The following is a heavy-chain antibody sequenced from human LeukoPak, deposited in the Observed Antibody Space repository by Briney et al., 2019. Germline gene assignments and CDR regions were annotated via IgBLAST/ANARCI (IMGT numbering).Heavy chain of an antibody. D-gene: IGHD2-15*01. V-gene: IGHV1-3*01. CDR3: ATSGQVVATMHY. Sequence: PGASVKVSCKAPGYTFTSYAMHWVRQAPGQRLEWMGWINAGNGNTKYSQKFQGRVTIARDTSASTAYMELSSLRSEDTAVYYCATSGQVVATMHYWGQGTLVTVSS. CDR1: GYTFTSYA. CDR2: INAGNGNT. J-gene: IGHJ4*02.